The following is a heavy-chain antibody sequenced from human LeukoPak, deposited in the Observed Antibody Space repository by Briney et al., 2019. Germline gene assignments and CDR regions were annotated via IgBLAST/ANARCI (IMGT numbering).Heavy chain of an antibody. D-gene: IGHD3-22*01. CDR3: ARDRRYYDSSGYYLRYWYFEL. CDR2: IYYSGST. J-gene: IGHJ2*01. Sequence: SETLSLTCTVSGGSISSHYWSWIRQPPGKGLEWIGYIYYSGSTNYNPSLKSRVTISVDTSKNQFSLKLSSVTAADTAVYYCARDRRYYDSSGYYLRYWYFELWGRGTLVTVSS. V-gene: IGHV4-59*11. CDR1: GGSISSHY.